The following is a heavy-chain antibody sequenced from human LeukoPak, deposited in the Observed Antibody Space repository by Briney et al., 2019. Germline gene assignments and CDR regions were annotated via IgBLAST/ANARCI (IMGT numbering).Heavy chain of an antibody. J-gene: IGHJ4*02. CDR2: IHSDGIGT. D-gene: IGHD4-23*01. Sequence: PGGSLRLSCAASGFTFSSYWMHWIRQAPGKGLVWVSRIHSDGIGTSYADSVRGRFTIFRDNAKNTLYLQMNSLRDEDTAVYYCARVGYSGSSGGDYWGQGTLVTVSS. V-gene: IGHV3-74*01. CDR1: GFTFSSYW. CDR3: ARVGYSGSSGGDY.